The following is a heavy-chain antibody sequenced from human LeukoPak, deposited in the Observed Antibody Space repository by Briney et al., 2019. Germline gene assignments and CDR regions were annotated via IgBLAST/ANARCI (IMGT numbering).Heavy chain of an antibody. J-gene: IGHJ5*02. CDR3: ARDPRNGNWFDP. D-gene: IGHD1-14*01. V-gene: IGHV1-2*06. CDR2: INPNSGGT. CDR1: GYTFTGHY. Sequence: ASVKVSCKASGYTFTGHYMHWVRQAPGQGLEWMGRINPNSGGTNYAQKFQGRVTMTRDTSISTAYMELSRLRSDDTAVYYCARDPRNGNWFDPWGQGTLVTVSS.